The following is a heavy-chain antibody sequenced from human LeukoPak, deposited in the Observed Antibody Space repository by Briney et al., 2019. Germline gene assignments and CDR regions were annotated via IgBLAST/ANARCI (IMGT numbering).Heavy chain of an antibody. Sequence: SETLSLTCTVSGGSISSYYWSWIRQPAGKGLEWIGRIYTSGSTNYNPSLKSRVTMSVDTSKNQFSLKLSSVTAADTAVYYRARARSTTTVTYYFDYWGQGTLVTVSS. CDR3: ARARSTTTVTYYFDY. CDR1: GGSISSYY. D-gene: IGHD4-17*01. J-gene: IGHJ4*02. V-gene: IGHV4-4*07. CDR2: IYTSGST.